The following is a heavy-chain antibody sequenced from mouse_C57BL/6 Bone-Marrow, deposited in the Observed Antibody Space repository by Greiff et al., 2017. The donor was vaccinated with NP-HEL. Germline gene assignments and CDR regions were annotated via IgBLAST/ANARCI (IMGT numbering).Heavy chain of an antibody. CDR3: ARRWGPYFDY. J-gene: IGHJ2*01. V-gene: IGHV1-81*01. D-gene: IGHD1-1*02. CDR1: GYTFTDYY. Sequence: VQLQQSGAELVRPGASVKLSCKASGYTFTDYYINWVKQRTRQGLEWIGEIYPRSGNTYYNEKFKGKATLTADKSSSTAYMELRSLTSEDSAVYFCARRWGPYFDYWGQGTTLTVSS. CDR2: IYPRSGNT.